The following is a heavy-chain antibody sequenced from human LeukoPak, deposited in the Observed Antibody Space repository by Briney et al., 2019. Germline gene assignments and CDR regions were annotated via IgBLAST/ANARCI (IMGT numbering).Heavy chain of an antibody. CDR3: ARDPATVNDY. V-gene: IGHV3-9*01. J-gene: IGHJ4*02. CDR2: ISWNSGSI. D-gene: IGHD4-17*01. Sequence: PGGSLRLSCAASGFTFDDYAMHWVRQAPGKGLEWVSGISWNSGSIGYADSVMGRFTISRDNAKNSLYLQMNRLRAEDTAVYYCARDPATVNDYWGQGTPVTVSS. CDR1: GFTFDDYA.